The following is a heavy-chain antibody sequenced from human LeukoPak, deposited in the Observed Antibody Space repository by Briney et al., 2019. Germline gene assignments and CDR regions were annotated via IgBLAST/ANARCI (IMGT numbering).Heavy chain of an antibody. Sequence: KSSETLSLTCTVSGGSISSYYWSWIRQPPGKGLEWIGYIYYSGSTNYNPSLKSRVTISVDTSKNQFSLKLSSVTAADTAVYYCARGLLPFDYWGQGTLVTVSS. CDR1: GGSISSYY. CDR2: IYYSGST. D-gene: IGHD2-15*01. J-gene: IGHJ4*02. V-gene: IGHV4-59*01. CDR3: ARGLLPFDY.